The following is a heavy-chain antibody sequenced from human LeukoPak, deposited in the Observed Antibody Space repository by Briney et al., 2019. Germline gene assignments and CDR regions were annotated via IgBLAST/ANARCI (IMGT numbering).Heavy chain of an antibody. Sequence: GSLRLSCAASGFTFSSYSMNWVRQAPGKGLEWVSSISSSSSYIYYADSVKGRFTISRDNAKNSLYLQMNSLRAEDTAVYYCARADCSSTSCYVSPYYYYYYMDVWGKGTTVTISS. D-gene: IGHD2-2*01. CDR1: GFTFSSYS. CDR2: ISSSSSYI. CDR3: ARADCSSTSCYVSPYYYYYYMDV. V-gene: IGHV3-21*01. J-gene: IGHJ6*03.